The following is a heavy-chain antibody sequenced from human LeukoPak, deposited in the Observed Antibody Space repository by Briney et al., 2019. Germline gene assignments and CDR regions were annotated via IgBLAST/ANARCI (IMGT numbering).Heavy chain of an antibody. J-gene: IGHJ3*02. V-gene: IGHV3-20*04. Sequence: GGSLRLSCAASGFTFDDYGMSWVRQAPGKGLEWVSGINWNGGSTGYADSVKGRFTISRDNAKNSLYLQMNSLRAEDTALYYCARESSIAARRGAFDIWGQGTMVTVSS. CDR3: ARESSIAARRGAFDI. CDR2: INWNGGST. D-gene: IGHD6-6*01. CDR1: GFTFDDYG.